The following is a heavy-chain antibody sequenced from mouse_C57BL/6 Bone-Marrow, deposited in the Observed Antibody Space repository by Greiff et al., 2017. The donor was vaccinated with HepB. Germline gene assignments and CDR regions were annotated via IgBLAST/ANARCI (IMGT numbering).Heavy chain of an antibody. V-gene: IGHV5-16*01. CDR2: INYDGSST. J-gene: IGHJ4*01. D-gene: IGHD2-5*01. CDR1: GFTFSDYY. Sequence: EVKLMESEGGLVQPGSSMKLSCTASGFTFSDYYMAWVRQVPEKGLEWVANINYDGSSTYYLDSLKSRFIISRDNAKNILYLQMSSLKSEDTATYYCARESNYGAMDYWGQGTSVTVSS. CDR3: ARESNYGAMDY.